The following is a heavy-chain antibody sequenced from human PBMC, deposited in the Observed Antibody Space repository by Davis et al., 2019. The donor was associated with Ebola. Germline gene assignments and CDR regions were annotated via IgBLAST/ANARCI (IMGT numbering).Heavy chain of an antibody. J-gene: IGHJ4*02. CDR2: INTNTGIP. CDR1: GYTFTRYG. CDR3: ARRASFWSGFYSDY. Sequence: ASVKVSCKASGYTFTRYGMNWMRQAPRQGLEWMGWINTNTGIPTYAQSAQGFTGRFVFSFDTSASTAYLQISSLKVEDTAVYYCARRASFWSGFYSDYWGQGTLVTVSS. V-gene: IGHV7-4-1*02. D-gene: IGHD3-3*01.